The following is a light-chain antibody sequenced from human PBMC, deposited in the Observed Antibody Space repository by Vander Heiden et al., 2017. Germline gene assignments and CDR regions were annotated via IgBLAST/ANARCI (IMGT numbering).Light chain of an antibody. CDR1: QSVSSSY. J-gene: IGKJ3*01. CDR2: GAS. V-gene: IGKV3-20*01. Sequence: EIVLTQSPGTLSLSPGERATLSCRASQSVSSSYLAWYQQKPGQAPRLLIYGASSRATGIPARFSGSGSGTDFTLTISRLEPEDFAVYYCQQCKSFGRGTRVDIK. CDR3: QQCKS.